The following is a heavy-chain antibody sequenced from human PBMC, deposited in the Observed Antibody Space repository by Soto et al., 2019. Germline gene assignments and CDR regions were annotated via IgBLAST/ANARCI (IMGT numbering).Heavy chain of an antibody. Sequence: QVQLVESGGGVVQPGGSLRLSCAASGFTFSTYSMPWLRQAPGKGLEWLAVISSDGSKTYYEDSVKGRFTISRDNSKNTLYMHMTNLRPDDTAVYYCVREPLPLAYETYSITDWGKGDLVTVSS. J-gene: IGHJ4*02. CDR3: VREPLPLAYETYSITD. CDR2: ISSDGSKT. CDR1: GFTFSTYS. V-gene: IGHV3-30-3*01. D-gene: IGHD2-15*01.